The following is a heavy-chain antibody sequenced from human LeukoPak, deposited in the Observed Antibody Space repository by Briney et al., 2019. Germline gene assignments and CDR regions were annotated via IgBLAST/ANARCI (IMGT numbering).Heavy chain of an antibody. J-gene: IGHJ4*02. CDR3: ASATGGAATGFYFDY. D-gene: IGHD2-15*01. CDR2: INTRGDRN. V-gene: IGHV3-23*01. CDR1: GFTFSTSG. Sequence: PGGSLRLSCAGSGFTFSTSGMSWVRQTPGKGLEWVSSINTRGDRNYDAVSVKGRFTISRDNSKNTLYLQMNSLKAEDTALYYCASATGGAATGFYFDYWGQGTLVTVSS.